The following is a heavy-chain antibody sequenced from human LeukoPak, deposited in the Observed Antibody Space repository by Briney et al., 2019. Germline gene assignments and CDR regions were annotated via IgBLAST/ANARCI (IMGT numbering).Heavy chain of an antibody. Sequence: SQTLSLTCTVSGGSISSGSYYWSWIRQPAGKGLEWIGRIYTSGSTNYNPSLKSRVTISVDTSKNQFSLKLSSVTATDTAVYYCARVDVVSGLGSSSWYEDWGQGTLVTVSS. CDR1: GGSISSGSYY. V-gene: IGHV4-61*02. CDR3: ARVDVVSGLGSSSWYED. CDR2: IYTSGST. J-gene: IGHJ4*02. D-gene: IGHD6-13*01.